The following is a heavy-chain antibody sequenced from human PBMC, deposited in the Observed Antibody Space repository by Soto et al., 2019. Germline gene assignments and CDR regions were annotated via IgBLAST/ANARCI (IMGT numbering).Heavy chain of an antibody. CDR1: GGSISSYY. V-gene: IGHV4-59*01. Sequence: QVQLQESGPGLVKPSETLSLTCTVSGGSISSYYWTWIRQPPGKRLEWIGYVYYSGSTNYNPPLKSRVTISVDMSKNQCSRKLSSVTAADTAVYYGARETVTTSDDAFDIWGHGTRVTVSS. J-gene: IGHJ3*02. CDR2: VYYSGST. D-gene: IGHD4-17*01. CDR3: ARETVTTSDDAFDI.